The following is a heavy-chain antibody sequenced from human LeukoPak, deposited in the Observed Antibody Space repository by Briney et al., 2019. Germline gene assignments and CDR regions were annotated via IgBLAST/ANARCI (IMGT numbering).Heavy chain of an antibody. Sequence: SQTLSLTCAISGDSFSSAIAAWNWLRQSPSRGLEWLGRTYYRSKWYNDYAVSVKSRVTINPDTSKNQFSLQLNSVTPEDTAVYYCARDQDGMDVWGQGTTVTVSS. CDR1: GDSFSSAIAA. J-gene: IGHJ6*02. CDR2: TYYRSKWYN. V-gene: IGHV6-1*01. CDR3: ARDQDGMDV.